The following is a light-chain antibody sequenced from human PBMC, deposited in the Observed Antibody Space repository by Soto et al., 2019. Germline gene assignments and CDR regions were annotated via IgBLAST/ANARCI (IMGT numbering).Light chain of an antibody. J-gene: IGKJ4*01. Sequence: VLSQSPGTLSLSPWERVTLSCSASPSVSSSYLAWYQQRPGQGPRLLIFGESSRATGIPDRFSGSGSGTDFTLTISRLEPEDFAVYYCQQYNNWPPLTFGGGTKVEIK. V-gene: IGKV3-20*01. CDR2: GES. CDR3: QQYNNWPPLT. CDR1: PSVSSSY.